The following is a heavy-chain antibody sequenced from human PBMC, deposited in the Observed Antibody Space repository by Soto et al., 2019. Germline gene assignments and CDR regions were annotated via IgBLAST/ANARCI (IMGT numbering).Heavy chain of an antibody. V-gene: IGHV3-11*01. D-gene: IGHD2-15*01. J-gene: IGHJ4*02. CDR2: ISTSGGTI. CDR1: GFSFSDDY. CDR3: VRERGDIVAH. Sequence: QVQLVESGGGLVKPGGSLRLSCAASGFSFSDDYMSWIRQAPGRGLEWVSYISTSGGTISYADSVKGRFTISRDNAKNSLYLQMTSLRAEDTAVYYCVRERGDIVAHWGQETVVTVSS.